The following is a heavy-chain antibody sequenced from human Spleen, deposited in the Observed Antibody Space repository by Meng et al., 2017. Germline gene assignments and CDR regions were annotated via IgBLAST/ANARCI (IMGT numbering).Heavy chain of an antibody. D-gene: IGHD2-21*01. Sequence: QPQLQESGPGLVKPSEALSLTCSVSGGSISTSGYYWGWIRQSPGKGLEWIGSIGHSGFTYYTPSVKSRVTVSIDTSKNQFSLNLNSMTAADTAVYYCASFDHIPRRNYFDYWGQGTLVTVSS. CDR1: GGSISTSGYY. CDR3: ASFDHIPRRNYFDY. CDR2: IGHSGFT. V-gene: IGHV4-39*01. J-gene: IGHJ4*02.